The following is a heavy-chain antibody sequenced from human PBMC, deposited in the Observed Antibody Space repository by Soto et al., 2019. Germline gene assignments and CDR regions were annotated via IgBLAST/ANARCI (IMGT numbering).Heavy chain of an antibody. D-gene: IGHD3-16*01. V-gene: IGHV3-30*04. CDR1: GFTFSLHA. Sequence: QPGGSLRLSCAASGFTFSLHAMHWVRQAPGKGLEWVAAISYDGSNKYSADSVKGRFTISRDNSKNTLFLQMNSLRAEDTAVYYCARDSSDYIRDYYDFGMDVWGQGTTVTVSS. J-gene: IGHJ6*02. CDR2: ISYDGSNK. CDR3: ARDSSDYIRDYYDFGMDV.